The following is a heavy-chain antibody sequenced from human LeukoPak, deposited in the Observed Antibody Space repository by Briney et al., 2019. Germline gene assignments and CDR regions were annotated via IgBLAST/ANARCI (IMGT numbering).Heavy chain of an antibody. V-gene: IGHV3-53*01. Sequence: GGSLRLSCAASGFTASSNYMSWGRQAPGKGLEWVSVIYSGGSTYYADSVKGRFTISRDNSKNTLYLQMNSLRAEDTAVYYCARAVEAPGPAFDIWGQGTMVTVSS. D-gene: IGHD1-14*01. CDR3: ARAVEAPGPAFDI. CDR2: IYSGGST. J-gene: IGHJ3*02. CDR1: GFTASSNY.